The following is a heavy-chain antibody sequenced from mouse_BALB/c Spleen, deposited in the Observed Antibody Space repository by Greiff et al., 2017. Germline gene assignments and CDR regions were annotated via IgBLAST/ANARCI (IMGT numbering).Heavy chain of an antibody. Sequence: EVQLKESGPGLVKPSQSLSLTCTVTGYSITSDYAWNWIRQFPGNKLEWMGYISYSGSTSYNPSLKSRISITRDTSKNQFFLQLNSVTTEDTATYYSARGRRLWYFDVWGAGATVTVSS. CDR1: GYSITSDYA. CDR2: ISYSGST. V-gene: IGHV3-2*02. D-gene: IGHD1-1*01. J-gene: IGHJ1*01. CDR3: ARGRRLWYFDV.